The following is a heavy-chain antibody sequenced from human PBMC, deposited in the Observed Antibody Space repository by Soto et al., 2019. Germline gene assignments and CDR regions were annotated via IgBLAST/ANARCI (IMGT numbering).Heavy chain of an antibody. CDR1: GLSLSTFGVG. CDR2: IYWDDDK. D-gene: IGHD3-3*01. J-gene: IGHJ5*02. V-gene: IGHV2-5*02. CDR3: AVSKTILGFDT. Sequence: QITLKESGPTLVKPTQTLTLPCTFSGLSLSTFGVGVGWIRQPPGKALEWLALIYWDDDKRYSPSLRSRLTITKDTSKNQVVLTMTNLDPLDTATYYCAVSKTILGFDTWGQGTLVTVSS.